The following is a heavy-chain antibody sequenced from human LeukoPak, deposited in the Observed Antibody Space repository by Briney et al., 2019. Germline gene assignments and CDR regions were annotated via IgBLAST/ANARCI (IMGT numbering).Heavy chain of an antibody. D-gene: IGHD6-19*01. Sequence: GESLKISCKGSGYSFTSNWIAWVRQMPGKGLEWMGIIYPGDSDTRYSPSFQGQVTISADKSISTAYLQWSSQKASDTAMYYCAITNGAVASFFDYWGQGTPVTVSS. CDR3: AITNGAVASFFDY. J-gene: IGHJ4*02. CDR1: GYSFTSNW. V-gene: IGHV5-51*01. CDR2: IYPGDSDT.